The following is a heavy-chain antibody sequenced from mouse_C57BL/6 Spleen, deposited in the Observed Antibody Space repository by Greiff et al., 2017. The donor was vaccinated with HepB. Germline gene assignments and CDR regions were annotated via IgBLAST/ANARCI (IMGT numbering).Heavy chain of an antibody. Sequence: VQLKESGGGLVKPGGSLKLSCAASGFTFSSYAMSWVRQTPEKRLEWVATISDGGSYTYYPDNVKGRFTISRDNAKNNLYLQMSHLKSEDTAMYYCARDHMEGYYFDYWGQGTTLTVSS. CDR3: ARDHMEGYYFDY. CDR2: ISDGGSYT. J-gene: IGHJ2*01. CDR1: GFTFSSYA. V-gene: IGHV5-4*01.